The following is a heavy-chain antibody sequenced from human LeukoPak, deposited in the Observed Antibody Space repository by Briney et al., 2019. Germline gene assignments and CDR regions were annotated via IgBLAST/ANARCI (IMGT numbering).Heavy chain of an antibody. CDR2: ICSKAYGGTT. J-gene: IGHJ4*02. D-gene: IGHD4-17*01. V-gene: IGHV3-49*04. CDR1: RFTPGDYA. CDR3: TRVAWDDYGDYVED. Sequence: PLRSLRLSCIASRFTPGDYAMGRGSGGPGEGLGWLGFICSKAYGGTTEYAASVKSRFTNSRDDSKSIAYLQMNSLKTEDTAVYYCTRVAWDDYGDYVEDWGQGTLVTVFS.